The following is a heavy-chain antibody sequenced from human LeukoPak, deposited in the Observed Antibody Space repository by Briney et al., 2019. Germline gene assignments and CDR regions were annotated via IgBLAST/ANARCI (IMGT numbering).Heavy chain of an antibody. V-gene: IGHV4-4*07. CDR3: ARSGTGSGHYDSNYYYYGMDV. CDR1: GGSISSYY. Sequence: PSETLSLTCTVSGGSISSYYWSWIRQPAGKGLEWIGRIYTSGSTNYNPSLKSRVTMSVDTSKNQFSLKLSSVTAADTAVYYCARSGTGSGHYDSNYYYYGMDVWGQGTTVTVSS. D-gene: IGHD3-22*01. J-gene: IGHJ6*02. CDR2: IYTSGST.